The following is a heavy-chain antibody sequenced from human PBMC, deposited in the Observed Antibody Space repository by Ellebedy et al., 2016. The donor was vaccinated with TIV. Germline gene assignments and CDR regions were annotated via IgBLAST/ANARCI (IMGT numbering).Heavy chain of an antibody. J-gene: IGHJ4*02. V-gene: IGHV4-34*01. Sequence: MPSETLSLTCTVSGDSISGYYWSWIRQPPGKGLEWIGEINHSGSTNYNPSLKSRVTISVDTSKNQFSLKLSSVTAADTAVYYCARAGYDFWSGYYDRWGQGSLVTVSS. CDR1: GDSISGYY. CDR2: INHSGST. CDR3: ARAGYDFWSGYYDR. D-gene: IGHD3-3*01.